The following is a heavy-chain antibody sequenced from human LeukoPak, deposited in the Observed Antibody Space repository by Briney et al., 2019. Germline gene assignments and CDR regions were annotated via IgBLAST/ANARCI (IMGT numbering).Heavy chain of an antibody. CDR3: ARDFPNAYGSGSYNSYYYYYYGMDV. V-gene: IGHV1-2*02. Sequence: ASVKVSCEASGYTFTGYYMHWVRQAPGQGLEWMGWINPNSGGTNYAQKFQGRVTMTRDTSTSTVYMELSSLRSEDTAVYYCARDFPNAYGSGSYNSYYYYYYGMDVWGQGTTVTVSS. CDR2: INPNSGGT. D-gene: IGHD3-10*01. J-gene: IGHJ6*02. CDR1: GYTFTGYY.